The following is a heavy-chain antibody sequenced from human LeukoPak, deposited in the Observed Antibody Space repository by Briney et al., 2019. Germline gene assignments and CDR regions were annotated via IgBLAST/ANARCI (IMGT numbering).Heavy chain of an antibody. Sequence: PGTSLRLSCAASGFTFSNFGMHWVRQAPGKGLEWVAFTSNDGSNKYYEDSVKGRFTISRDNAKNSLYLQMNSLRVEDTAMYYCALFWSGSQGYMDVWGKGTTVTVSS. D-gene: IGHD3-3*01. V-gene: IGHV3-30*03. CDR1: GFTFSNFG. CDR2: TSNDGSNK. J-gene: IGHJ6*03. CDR3: ALFWSGSQGYMDV.